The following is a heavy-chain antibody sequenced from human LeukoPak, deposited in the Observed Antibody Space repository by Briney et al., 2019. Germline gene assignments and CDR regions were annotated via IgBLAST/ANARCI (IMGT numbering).Heavy chain of an antibody. CDR1: GFTFSSYA. D-gene: IGHD3-22*01. CDR3: ARVSSPRKAYYSSSVYSVPLKNAFDL. Sequence: GGSLRLSCAASGFTFSSYAMSWVRQAPGKGLEWVSAISGSGGSTYYADSVKGRFTISRDNSKNTLYLQMNSLRAEDTAVYYCARVSSPRKAYYSSSVYSVPLKNAFDLWGQGTMLTVSS. J-gene: IGHJ3*01. V-gene: IGHV3-23*01. CDR2: ISGSGGST.